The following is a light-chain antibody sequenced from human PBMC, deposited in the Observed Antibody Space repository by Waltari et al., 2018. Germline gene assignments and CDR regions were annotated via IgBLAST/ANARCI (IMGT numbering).Light chain of an antibody. CDR3: QVWDSSSDHVV. Sequence: SYVLTQPPSVSVAPGQTASISCGGDKIASQSVHWYQQKSGQAPLLVVYDDSDRPSGSSARFSGSKSGNTATLTISRVEAGDEADYYCQVWDSSSDHVVFGGGTKLTVL. CDR1: KIASQS. J-gene: IGLJ2*01. V-gene: IGLV3-21*02. CDR2: DDS.